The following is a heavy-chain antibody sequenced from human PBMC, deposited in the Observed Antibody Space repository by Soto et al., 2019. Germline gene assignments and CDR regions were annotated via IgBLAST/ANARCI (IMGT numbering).Heavy chain of an antibody. V-gene: IGHV1-3*01. CDR3: ARVRGGYYYSGMDA. CDR1: GYTFTSYA. D-gene: IGHD3-16*01. CDR2: INAGNGNT. J-gene: IGHJ6*02. Sequence: ASVKVSCKASGYTFTSYAMHWVRQAPGQRLEWMGWINAGNGNTKYSQKFQGRVTITRDTSASTAYMELSSLRSEDTAVYYCARVRGGYYYSGMDAWGQGTRAPVSS.